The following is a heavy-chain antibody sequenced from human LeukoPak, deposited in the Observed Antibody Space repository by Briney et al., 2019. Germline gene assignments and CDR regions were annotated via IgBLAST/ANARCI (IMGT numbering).Heavy chain of an antibody. V-gene: IGHV4-34*01. CDR3: ARSSIAAAGGSDAFDI. Sequence: SETLSLTCAVYGGSFSGYYWSWIRQPPGKGLEWIGEINHSGSTNYNPSLKSRVTISVDTSKNQFSLKLSSVTAADTAVYYCARSSIAAAGGSDAFDIWGQGTMVTVSS. J-gene: IGHJ3*02. CDR2: INHSGST. CDR1: GGSFSGYY. D-gene: IGHD6-13*01.